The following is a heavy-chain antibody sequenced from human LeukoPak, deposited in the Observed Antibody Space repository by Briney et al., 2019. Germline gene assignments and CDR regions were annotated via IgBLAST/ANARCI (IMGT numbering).Heavy chain of an antibody. V-gene: IGHV3-11*04. CDR3: AKVLVDIVVVPAAILPDY. CDR2: MSSSGSTI. D-gene: IGHD2-2*02. Sequence: GGSLRLSCAASGFTFNDYYMSWIRQAPGKGLEWVSYMSSSGSTIYYADSVKGRFTISRDNAKNSLYLQMNSLRAEDTAVYYCAKVLVDIVVVPAAILPDYWGQGTLVTVSS. J-gene: IGHJ4*02. CDR1: GFTFNDYY.